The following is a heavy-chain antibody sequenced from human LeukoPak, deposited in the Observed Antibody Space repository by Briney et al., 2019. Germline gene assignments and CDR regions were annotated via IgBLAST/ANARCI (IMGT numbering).Heavy chain of an antibody. J-gene: IGHJ4*02. CDR1: GFAFSDHY. V-gene: IGHV3-72*01. CDR3: ARIDGSGGGY. Sequence: QPGGSLRLSCAASGFAFSDHYMDWVRQAPGKGLEWVGRTRNKANSYTTEYAASVKGRFTISRNDSRNSLYLQMNSLKTEDTAVYYCARIDGSGGGYWGQGTLVTVSS. D-gene: IGHD3-10*01. CDR2: TRNKANSYTT.